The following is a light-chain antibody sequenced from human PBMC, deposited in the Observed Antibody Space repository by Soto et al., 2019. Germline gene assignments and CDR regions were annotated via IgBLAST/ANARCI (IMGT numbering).Light chain of an antibody. CDR3: HQYGISPPT. V-gene: IGKV3-20*01. CDR2: GVS. Sequence: EIVMTQSPATLSVSPAERAALSCRASQSVSGSDLAWYQQKPGQAPRLLISGVSNRATGTPDRFSGSGSGTDFTLTISSLEPEDFAVFYCHQYGISPPTFGPGTKV. CDR1: QSVSGSD. J-gene: IGKJ1*01.